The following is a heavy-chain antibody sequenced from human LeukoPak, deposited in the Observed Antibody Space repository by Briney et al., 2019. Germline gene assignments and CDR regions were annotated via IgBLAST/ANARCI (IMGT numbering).Heavy chain of an antibody. CDR3: ARVNPKLARANWFDP. V-gene: IGHV4-39*07. CDR2: IFYSGNT. J-gene: IGHJ5*02. Sequence: TSETLSLTCTVSGGSISSNSHYWGWIRQPPGKGLEWIASIFYSGNTYYNPSLTSRVTISVDTSKNQFSLKLSSVTAADAAVYYCARVNPKLARANWFDPWGQGTLVTVSS. CDR1: GGSISSNSHY. D-gene: IGHD6-13*01.